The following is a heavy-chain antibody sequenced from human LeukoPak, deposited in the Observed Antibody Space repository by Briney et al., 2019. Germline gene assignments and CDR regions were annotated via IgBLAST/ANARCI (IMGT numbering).Heavy chain of an antibody. V-gene: IGHV3-23*01. D-gene: IGHD2-2*01. CDR3: AKDRYCSSTSCYEDY. Sequence: GGSLSLSCAACGFTFSSYAMSWVRQAPGKGLEWVLAISGSGGSTYYADSVKGRFTISRDNSKNKLYLQMNSLRAEDTAVYYCAKDRYCSSTSCYEDYWGQGTLVTVSS. J-gene: IGHJ4*02. CDR2: ISGSGGST. CDR1: GFTFSSYA.